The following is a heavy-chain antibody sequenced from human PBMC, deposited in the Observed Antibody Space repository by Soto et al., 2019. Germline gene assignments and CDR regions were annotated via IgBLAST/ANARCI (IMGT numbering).Heavy chain of an antibody. Sequence: QAQLVQSGAEVKKPGASVKVSCKASGDTFGSYDVNWVRQASGHGLEWMGWMNPNSGGTDYAQKFRGRVTMTSNTSIRTDYLDLRSLRTEDTAVYYCARGFWFGDLGNFDYALDVWGQGTTVTVSS. V-gene: IGHV1-8*02. CDR3: ARGFWFGDLGNFDYALDV. CDR2: MNPNSGGT. J-gene: IGHJ6*02. CDR1: GDTFGSYD. D-gene: IGHD3-10*01.